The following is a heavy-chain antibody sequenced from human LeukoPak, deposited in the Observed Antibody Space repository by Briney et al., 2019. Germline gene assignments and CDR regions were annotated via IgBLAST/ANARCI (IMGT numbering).Heavy chain of an antibody. J-gene: IGHJ4*02. CDR3: ARGSRELYYFGY. CDR2: IYYSGST. V-gene: IGHV4-59*01. D-gene: IGHD1-7*01. CDR1: GGSISSYY. Sequence: PSETLSLTCTVSGGSISSYYWSWLRQPPGKGLEWIGYIYYSGSTKYNPSLKSRVTISVDASKTQFSLKLNSVTAADTAVYYCARGSRELYYFGYWGQGTLVTVSS.